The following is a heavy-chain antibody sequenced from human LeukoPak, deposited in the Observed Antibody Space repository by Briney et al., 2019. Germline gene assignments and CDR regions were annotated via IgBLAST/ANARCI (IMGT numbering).Heavy chain of an antibody. J-gene: IGHJ4*02. D-gene: IGHD1-26*01. CDR1: GDSVSSNSAT. CDR3: ARQVYSGSYYKGPLDHTRPN. V-gene: IGHV6-1*01. Sequence: SQTLSLTCAMSGDSVSSNSATWNWIRQSPSRGLEWLGRTYYRSKWYNDYAVSVKSRITINPDTSRNQFSLQLNSVTPEDTAVYYCARQVYSGSYYKGPLDHTRPNWGQGTLVTVSS. CDR2: TYYRSKWYN.